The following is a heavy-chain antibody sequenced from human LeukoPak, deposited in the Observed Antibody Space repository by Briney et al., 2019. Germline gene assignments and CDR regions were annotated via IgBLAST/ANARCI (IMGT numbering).Heavy chain of an antibody. CDR1: GGSFSGYY. D-gene: IGHD1-26*01. V-gene: IGHV4-34*01. Sequence: SETLSLTCAVYGGSFSGYYWSWIRQPPGKGLEWIGEINHSGSTNYNPSLKSRVTISVDTSKNQFSLKLSSVTAADTAVYYCARGGGSYYVDYWGQGTLVTVSS. CDR3: ARGGGSYYVDY. CDR2: INHSGST. J-gene: IGHJ4*02.